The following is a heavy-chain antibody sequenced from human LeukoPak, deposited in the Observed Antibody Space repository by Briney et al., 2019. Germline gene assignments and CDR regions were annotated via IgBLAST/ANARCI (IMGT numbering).Heavy chain of an antibody. CDR2: MNPNSGNT. CDR1: GYTFTSYD. V-gene: IGHV1-8*01. CDR3: AKGISSSSWHNNFDY. D-gene: IGHD3-22*01. J-gene: IGHJ4*02. Sequence: ASVKVSCKASGYTFTSYDINWVRQATGQGLEWMGWMNPNSGNTGYAQKFQGRVTMTRNTSISTAYMELSSLRADDTAVYYCAKGISSSSWHNNFDYWGQGTLVTVSS.